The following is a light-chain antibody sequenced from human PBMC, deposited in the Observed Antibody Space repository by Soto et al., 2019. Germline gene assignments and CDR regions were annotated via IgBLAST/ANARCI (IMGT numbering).Light chain of an antibody. CDR2: AAS. Sequence: DVQMTQSPSSLSASVGDRVTITCRASRSISSYLNWYQQKPGRAPKILIYAASSLQSGVPSRFSGSGSGTDFTLTISSLQAEDFATYYCQQSYTSPTTFGQGTRLEVK. V-gene: IGKV1-39*01. CDR3: QQSYTSPTT. J-gene: IGKJ5*01. CDR1: RSISSY.